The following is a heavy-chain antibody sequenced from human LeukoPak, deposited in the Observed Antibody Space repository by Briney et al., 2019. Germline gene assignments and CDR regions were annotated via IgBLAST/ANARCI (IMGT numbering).Heavy chain of an antibody. D-gene: IGHD1-14*01. CDR1: VFPPNTYW. J-gene: IGHJ3*01. V-gene: IGHV3-74*01. Sequence: GGSVRLFCAASVFPPNTYWMQWIREVPGEGLVWVSRITLTGDNANNADSVSGRFTGSTDNGKNTMYLQMNSLRAEDTAVYFCARDLGNNPAADLDAFDLWGQGTMVTVSS. CDR2: ITLTGDNA. CDR3: ARDLGNNPAADLDAFDL.